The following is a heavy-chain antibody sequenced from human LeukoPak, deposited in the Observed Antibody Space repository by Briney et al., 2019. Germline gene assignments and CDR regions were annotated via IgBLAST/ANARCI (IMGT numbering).Heavy chain of an antibody. CDR3: ARQLQISVDY. D-gene: IGHD1-1*01. CDR1: GGSISSSSYY. Sequence: SETLSLTCTVSGGSISSSSYYWGWIRQPPGKGLEWIGSIYYSGSTYYNPSLKSRVTISVDTSKNQFSLKLSSVTAADTAVYYCARQLQISVDYWGQGTLVTVSS. V-gene: IGHV4-39*01. CDR2: IYYSGST. J-gene: IGHJ4*02.